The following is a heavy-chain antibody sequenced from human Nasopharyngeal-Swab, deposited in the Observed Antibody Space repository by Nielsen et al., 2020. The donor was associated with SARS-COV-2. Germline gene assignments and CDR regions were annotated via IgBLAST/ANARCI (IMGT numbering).Heavy chain of an antibody. J-gene: IGHJ6*02. CDR1: GGSISSYY. V-gene: IGHV3-21*01. D-gene: IGHD3-3*01. CDR2: ISSSSSYI. Sequence: ETLSLTCTVSGGSISSYYWSWIRQPPGKGLEWVSSISSSSSYIYYADSVKGRFTISRDNAKNSLYLQMNSLRAEDTAVYYCARDGLDYDFWSAYFMDVWGQGTTVTVSS. CDR3: ARDGLDYDFWSAYFMDV.